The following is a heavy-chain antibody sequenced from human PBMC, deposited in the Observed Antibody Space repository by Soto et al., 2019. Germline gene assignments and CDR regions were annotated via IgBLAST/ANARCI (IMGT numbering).Heavy chain of an antibody. Sequence: SQTMPLPCTVADGTISDRDDHLSCIRQPPGQGLEWIGSFHNTGSIHYNPSLKSRVTLSVDRSKNQFSLTLSSVTAADTAVYYCARGHYGGHGLDVWGQGTTVTVSS. CDR3: ARGHYGGHGLDV. J-gene: IGHJ6*02. V-gene: IGHV4-30-4*07. D-gene: IGHD4-17*01. CDR2: FHNTGSI. CDR1: DGTISDRDDH.